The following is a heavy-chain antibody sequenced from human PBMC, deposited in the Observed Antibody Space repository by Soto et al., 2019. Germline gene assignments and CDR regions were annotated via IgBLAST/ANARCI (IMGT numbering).Heavy chain of an antibody. J-gene: IGHJ5*02. Sequence: QLQLQESVPGLVKPSETLSLTCMGSGGSLSGNAYCLGWIRQPPGKGLEWIGSICYSGSTYYSPSLKSRVTIPLDTSTTPFALSLSSVTPADTPVYYCARHVKFLPSDNYVTPVSWGQGRLVTVSS. CDR1: GGSLSGNAYC. D-gene: IGHD3-10*02. V-gene: IGHV4-39*01. CDR3: ARHVKFLPSDNYVTPVS. CDR2: ICYSGST.